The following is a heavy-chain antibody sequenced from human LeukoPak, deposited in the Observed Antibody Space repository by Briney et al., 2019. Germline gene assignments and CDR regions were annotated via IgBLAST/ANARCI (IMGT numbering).Heavy chain of an antibody. CDR3: ARLGENWYSFDY. D-gene: IGHD1-1*01. J-gene: IGHJ4*02. Sequence: GESLKISCKGSGYSFTSYWIGWVRQMRGKGLEWMGIIHPGDSDARYSPSFQGQVTISADKPISPAYLQWSSLKASDTAMYYCARLGENWYSFDYWGEGTLVTVSS. V-gene: IGHV5-51*01. CDR2: IHPGDSDA. CDR1: GYSFTSYW.